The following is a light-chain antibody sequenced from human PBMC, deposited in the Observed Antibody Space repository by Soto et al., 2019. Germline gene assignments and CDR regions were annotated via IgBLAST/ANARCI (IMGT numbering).Light chain of an antibody. CDR2: AAS. Sequence: AIQLTQSPSSLSASVGDRVTITCRASQAISTALGWYQQKPGKVPKLLIYAASTLQSGVPSRFSGSGSGTDFTLTISSLQPEDFATYYCLLDFRYFWAFGQGTKVDIK. V-gene: IGKV1-6*01. J-gene: IGKJ1*01. CDR3: LLDFRYFWA. CDR1: QAISTA.